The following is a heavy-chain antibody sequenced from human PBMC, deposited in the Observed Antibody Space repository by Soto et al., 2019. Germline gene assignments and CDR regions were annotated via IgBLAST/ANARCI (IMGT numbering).Heavy chain of an antibody. V-gene: IGHV3-23*01. CDR1: GFSFSSYA. CDR3: AKGSIEYSASVDN. CDR2: ISARGGRS. J-gene: IGHJ4*02. Sequence: EVQLLESGGGLVQPGGSLRLSCAASGFSFSSYAMVWVRQAPGKGLEWVSVISARGGRSYFADSVKGRFTSSRDNSKNVLSLEINSVRVEDTAIYFCAKGSIEYSASVDNWGQGTLVLVSS. D-gene: IGHD5-12*01.